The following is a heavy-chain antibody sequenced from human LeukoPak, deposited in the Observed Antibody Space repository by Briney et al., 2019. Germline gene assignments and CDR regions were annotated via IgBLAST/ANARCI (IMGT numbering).Heavy chain of an antibody. Sequence: SETLSLTCTVSGGSISSYYWSWIRQPPGKGLEWIGYIYYSGSTNYNPSLKSRVTISVDTSKNQFSLKLSSVTAADTAVYYCAGTEVVVITASKAYYFDYWGQGTLVTVSS. J-gene: IGHJ4*02. D-gene: IGHD3-22*01. CDR2: IYYSGST. V-gene: IGHV4-59*01. CDR1: GGSISSYY. CDR3: AGTEVVVITASKAYYFDY.